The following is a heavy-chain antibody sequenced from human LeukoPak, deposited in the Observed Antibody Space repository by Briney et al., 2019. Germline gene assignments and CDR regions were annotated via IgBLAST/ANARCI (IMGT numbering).Heavy chain of an antibody. Sequence: ASVKVSCKASGGTFSSYAISWVRQAPGQGLEWMGGIIPIFGTANYAQKFQGRGTITTDEYTSTAYVELSSLRSEDTAVYYCARDLGYCSSNSCSDYWGQGTLVTVSS. CDR2: IIPIFGTA. D-gene: IGHD2-2*01. CDR3: ARDLGYCSSNSCSDY. CDR1: GGTFSSYA. V-gene: IGHV1-69*05. J-gene: IGHJ4*02.